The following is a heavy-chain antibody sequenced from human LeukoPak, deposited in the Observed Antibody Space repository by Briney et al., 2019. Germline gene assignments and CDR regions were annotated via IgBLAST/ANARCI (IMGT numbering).Heavy chain of an antibody. Sequence: GGSLRLSCAASGFSFSVYWMHWVRQAPGKGPVWVSRIKTDGSITDYADSVKGRFTISRDNAKNSLYLQMNSLRVEDTAVYYCAKVAKYYYGSETYYFFEHWGQGTPVNASS. D-gene: IGHD3-10*01. CDR2: IKTDGSIT. J-gene: IGHJ4*02. CDR1: GFSFSVYW. CDR3: AKVAKYYYGSETYYFFEH. V-gene: IGHV3-74*01.